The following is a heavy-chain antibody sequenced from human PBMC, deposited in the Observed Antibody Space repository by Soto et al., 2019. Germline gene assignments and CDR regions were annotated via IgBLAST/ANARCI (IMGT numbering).Heavy chain of an antibody. CDR1: GFTFSRYW. Sequence: PGGSLRLSCAASGFTFSRYWMNWVRQAPGKGLEWVANIKQDGTEKNYVDSVKGRFTISRDNARKSLYLQMNSLRDDDTGVYYCVRDFGYGDSDFDHWGQGTLVTVSS. CDR2: IKQDGTEK. D-gene: IGHD4-17*01. CDR3: VRDFGYGDSDFDH. V-gene: IGHV3-7*01. J-gene: IGHJ4*02.